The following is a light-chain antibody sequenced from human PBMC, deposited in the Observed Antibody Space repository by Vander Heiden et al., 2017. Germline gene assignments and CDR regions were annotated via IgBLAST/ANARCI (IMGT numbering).Light chain of an antibody. V-gene: IGLV6-57*01. CDR2: EDN. CDR1: SGSIASKY. J-gene: IGLJ3*02. CDR3: QSYDSSNHCV. Sequence: SVSESPGKTVTISCTRSSGSIASKYVPRYQQRPGSSPTTVIYEDNQRPSGVPDRFSGSFDTSSTASSLTIAVLTTEDEADYCHQSYDSSNHCVFGGGTKLTVL.